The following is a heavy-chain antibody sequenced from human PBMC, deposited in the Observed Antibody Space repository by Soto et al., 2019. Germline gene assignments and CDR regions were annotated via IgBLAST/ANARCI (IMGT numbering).Heavy chain of an antibody. V-gene: IGHV3-7*01. CDR1: GFSFRSDW. CDR2: TNQDGSEK. CDR3: SGRVGDAI. Sequence: EDQLVESGGGLVQPGGSLRLTCAVSGFSFRSDWMNWVRQAPGKGLEWVAHTNQDGSEKYYLDSVKGRFTIFRDNAKNSLYLKMNSLRAGDTAVYYFSGRVGDAIWGQGTLVTVSS. J-gene: IGHJ4*02. D-gene: IGHD1-26*01.